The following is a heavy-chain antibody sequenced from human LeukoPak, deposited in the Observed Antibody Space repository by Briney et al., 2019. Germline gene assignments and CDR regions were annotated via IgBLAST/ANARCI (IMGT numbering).Heavy chain of an antibody. CDR3: ARDSSSSWIFDY. J-gene: IGHJ4*02. V-gene: IGHV3-21*01. D-gene: IGHD6-13*01. Sequence: GGSLRLSCAAPGFTFSSYSMNWVRQAPGKGLEWVSSISSSSSYIYYADSVKGRFTISRDNAKNLLYLQMNSLRAEDTAVYYCARDSSSSWIFDYWGQGTLVTVSS. CDR2: ISSSSSYI. CDR1: GFTFSSYS.